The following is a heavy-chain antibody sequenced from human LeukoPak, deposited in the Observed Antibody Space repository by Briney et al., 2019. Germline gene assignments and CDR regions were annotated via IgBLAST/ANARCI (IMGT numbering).Heavy chain of an antibody. CDR2: IWYDGNNE. J-gene: IGHJ4*02. CDR1: GFSFDEYG. Sequence: GGSLRLSCAASGFSFDEYGMSWVRQAPGKGLEWVAVIWYDGNNEYYADSLKGRFTISRDNSKNTLYLQMNSLRAEDTAVYYCAREVLSSGDHFDYWGQGTLVTVSS. V-gene: IGHV3-33*07. D-gene: IGHD4-17*01. CDR3: AREVLSSGDHFDY.